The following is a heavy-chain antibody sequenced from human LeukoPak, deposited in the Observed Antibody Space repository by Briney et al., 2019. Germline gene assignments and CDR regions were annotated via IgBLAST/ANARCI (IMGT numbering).Heavy chain of an antibody. CDR1: GFTFSSYW. V-gene: IGHV3-7*01. J-gene: IGHJ4*02. CDR2: INQDGSAK. Sequence: GGSLRLSCAASGFTFSSYWMSWVRQAPGKGLEWVANINQDGSAKDYGGSVEGRFTISRDNAKNSLYLQMNSPTAEDTAVYFCASAPNENYFDFWGQGTLVTVSS. CDR3: ASAPNENYFDF.